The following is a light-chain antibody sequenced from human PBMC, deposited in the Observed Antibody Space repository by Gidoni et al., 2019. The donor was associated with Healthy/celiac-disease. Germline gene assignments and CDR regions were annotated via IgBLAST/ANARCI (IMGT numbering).Light chain of an antibody. CDR3: SSYTASSTLV. Sequence: QSALTQPASVSGSPGQSITISCTGTSSDVGGYNYVSWYQQHPGKAPKLMIFEVSNRPSGGSNRFSGSKSGNTASLTISGLQAEDEADYYCSSYTASSTLVFGTATKVTVL. CDR1: SSDVGGYNY. V-gene: IGLV2-14*01. J-gene: IGLJ1*01. CDR2: EVS.